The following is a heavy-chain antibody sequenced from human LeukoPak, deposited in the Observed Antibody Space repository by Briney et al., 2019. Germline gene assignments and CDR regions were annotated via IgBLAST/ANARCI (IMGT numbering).Heavy chain of an antibody. CDR1: GFTFGDYY. CDR2: ISGSGRTI. D-gene: IGHD2-2*01. CDR3: ARDIVVVPLVMGWFDP. V-gene: IGHV3-11*01. Sequence: PGGSLRLSCAASGFTFGDYYMSWIRQAPGQGLEWVSYISGSGRTIYYADSVKGRFTISRDNAKNSLYLQMNSLRAEDTAVYYCARDIVVVPLVMGWFDPWGQGTLVTVSS. J-gene: IGHJ5*02.